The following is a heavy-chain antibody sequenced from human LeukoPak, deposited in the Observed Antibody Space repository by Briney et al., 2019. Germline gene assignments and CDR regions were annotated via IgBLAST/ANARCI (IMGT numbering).Heavy chain of an antibody. V-gene: IGHV3-7*01. D-gene: IGHD3-16*01. CDR3: ARDPGRGGKAVMDY. Sequence: GGSLRLSCAASGLTFSDYWMNWVRQAPGKGLEWVANIREDGGVKNYVDSVKGRFTISRDNAKNSLSLEMNSLRDEDTAVYYCARDPGRGGKAVMDYWGQGTLVTVSS. CDR2: IREDGGVK. CDR1: GLTFSDYW. J-gene: IGHJ4*02.